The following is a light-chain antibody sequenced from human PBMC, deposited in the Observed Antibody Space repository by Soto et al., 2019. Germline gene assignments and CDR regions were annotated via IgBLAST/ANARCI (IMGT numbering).Light chain of an antibody. CDR2: EVN. CDR3: SSYTSSNTWV. Sequence: QSALTQPASVSGSPGQSITISCTGTSSGVCAYNYVSWCQQHPGKAPKLMIYEVNNRPSGVSNRFSGSKSGNTASLTISGLQADDEADYYCSSYTSSNTWVFGGGTKLTVL. V-gene: IGLV2-14*01. CDR1: SSGVCAYNY. J-gene: IGLJ3*02.